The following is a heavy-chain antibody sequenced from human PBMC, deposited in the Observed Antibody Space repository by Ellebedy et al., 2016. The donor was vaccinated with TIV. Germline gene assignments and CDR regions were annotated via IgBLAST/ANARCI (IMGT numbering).Heavy chain of an antibody. J-gene: IGHJ6*02. D-gene: IGHD3-22*01. CDR1: GGSISSSSDY. Sequence: SETLSLXXTVSGGSISSSSDYWRWIRQPPVKGLEWIGSISYSGSTYYNPSLKRRVSISVDTSNNQFSLKLSSVTAADTAVFYCARLSYRYHSNARPYFYGMDVWGQGTTVTVSS. CDR3: ARLSYRYHSNARPYFYGMDV. V-gene: IGHV4-39*01. CDR2: ISYSGST.